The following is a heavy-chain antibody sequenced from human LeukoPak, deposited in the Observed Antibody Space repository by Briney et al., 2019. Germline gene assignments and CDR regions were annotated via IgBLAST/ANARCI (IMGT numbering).Heavy chain of an antibody. CDR3: AAQTRSPSGAFDI. V-gene: IGHV1-24*01. CDR2: FDPEDGET. D-gene: IGHD3-10*01. Sequence: ASVKVSCRVSGYTLTELSMHWVRQAPGKGLEWMGGFDPEDGETIYAQKFQGRVTVTEDTSTDTAYMELSSLRSEDTAVYYCAAQTRSPSGAFDIWGQGTMVIVSP. CDR1: GYTLTELS. J-gene: IGHJ3*02.